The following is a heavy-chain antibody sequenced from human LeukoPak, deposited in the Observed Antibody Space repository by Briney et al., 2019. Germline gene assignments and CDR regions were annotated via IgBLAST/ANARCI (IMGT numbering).Heavy chain of an antibody. CDR3: TRHVDYYDILTSALYYYYMDV. CDR1: GFTFSGSA. D-gene: IGHD3-9*01. V-gene: IGHV3-73*01. J-gene: IGHJ6*03. CDR2: IRSKANSYAT. Sequence: GGSLRLSCAASGFTFSGSAMHWVRQASGKGLEWVGRIRSKANSYATAYAASVKGRFTISRDDSENTAYLQMNSLKTEDTAVYYCTRHVDYYDILTSALYYYYMDVWGKGTTVTVSS.